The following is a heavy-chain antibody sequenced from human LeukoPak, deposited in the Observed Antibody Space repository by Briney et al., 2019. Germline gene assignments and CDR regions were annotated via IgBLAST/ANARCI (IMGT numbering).Heavy chain of an antibody. J-gene: IGHJ4*02. D-gene: IGHD6-13*01. CDR3: ASERPSSSWYDY. CDR1: GFTFSSQL. V-gene: IGHV3-7*01. Sequence: GGSLRLSCAASGFTFSSQLMTWVRQAPGKVLEWVANIYPDGREKYYADAVKGRFTISRDNAKNSLDLQMNSLRAEDTAVYYCASERPSSSWYDYWGQGTLVTVSS. CDR2: IYPDGREK.